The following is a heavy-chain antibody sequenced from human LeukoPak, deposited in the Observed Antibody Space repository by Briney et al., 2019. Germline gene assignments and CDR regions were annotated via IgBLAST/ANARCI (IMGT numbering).Heavy chain of an antibody. Sequence: GGSLRLSCAASGFTFDDYAMHWVRQAPGKGLEWVSGISWNSGSIGYADSVKGRFTISRDNAKNSLYLQMNSLRAEDTALYYCAKDKGGSGSYSIFYFDYWGQGTLVTVSS. CDR1: GFTFDDYA. J-gene: IGHJ4*02. V-gene: IGHV3-9*01. CDR3: AKDKGGSGSYSIFYFDY. D-gene: IGHD3-10*01. CDR2: ISWNSGSI.